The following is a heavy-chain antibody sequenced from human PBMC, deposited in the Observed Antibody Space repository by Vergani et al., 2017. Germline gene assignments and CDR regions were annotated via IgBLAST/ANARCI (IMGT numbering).Heavy chain of an antibody. J-gene: IGHJ4*02. CDR3: AKVLIHRSVAGPFDY. D-gene: IGHD6-19*01. Sequence: EVQLLESGGGLVQPGGSLRLSCAASGFTFSSYAMSWVRQAPGKGLEWVSASSGSGGSTYYADSVKGRFTISRANSKNTLYLQMNSLRAEDTAVYYCAKVLIHRSVAGPFDYWGQGTLVTVAS. CDR1: GFTFSSYA. CDR2: SSGSGGST. V-gene: IGHV3-23*01.